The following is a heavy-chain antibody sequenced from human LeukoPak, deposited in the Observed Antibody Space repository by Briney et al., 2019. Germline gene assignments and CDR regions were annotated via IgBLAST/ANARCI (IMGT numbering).Heavy chain of an antibody. CDR3: AREGIAEADDSFDF. Sequence: GSLRLSCAASGFTFSDYYITWIRQAPGKGLEWVSYISGSGTHTNYADSVKGRFTISRDSAKHSVYLQMNSLGVEDTAVYYCAREGIAEADDSFDFWGQGTLVTVSS. V-gene: IGHV3-11*05. CDR2: ISGSGTHT. J-gene: IGHJ3*01. D-gene: IGHD6-19*01. CDR1: GFTFSDYY.